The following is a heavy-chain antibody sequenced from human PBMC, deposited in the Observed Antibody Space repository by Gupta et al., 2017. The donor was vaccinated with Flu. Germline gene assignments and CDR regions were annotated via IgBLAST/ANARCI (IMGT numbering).Heavy chain of an antibody. CDR2: IYWDDDD. D-gene: IGHD6-19*01. CDR1: LSTRGVG. J-gene: IGHJ4*02. CDR3: AYSRSSSTSFVN. V-gene: IGHV2-5*02. Sequence: LSTRGVGVGWRSQPPGQALEWIAIIYWDDDDSYRPSQTSRLTIKKDTSKNQVVLTMTQMEPGDTATYYCAYSRSSSTSFVNGGQVTMVTVSS.